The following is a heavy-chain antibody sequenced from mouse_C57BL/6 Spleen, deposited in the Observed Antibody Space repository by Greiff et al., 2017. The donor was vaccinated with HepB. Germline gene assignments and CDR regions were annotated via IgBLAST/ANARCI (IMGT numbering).Heavy chain of an antibody. CDR2: IYPGSGNT. D-gene: IGHD2-2*01. J-gene: IGHJ3*01. CDR1: GYSFTSYY. Sequence: VKLQESGPELVKPGASVKISCKASGYSFTSYYIHWVKQRPGQGLEWIGWIYPGSGNTKYNEKFKGKATLTADTSSSTAYMQLSSLTSEDSAVYSCVNGGGYDLFAYWGQGTLVTVSA. V-gene: IGHV1-66*01. CDR3: VNGGGYDLFAY.